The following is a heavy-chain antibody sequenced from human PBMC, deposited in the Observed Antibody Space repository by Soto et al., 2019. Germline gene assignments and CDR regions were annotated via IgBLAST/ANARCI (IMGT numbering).Heavy chain of an antibody. D-gene: IGHD2-2*01. Sequence: GESLKISCNGFGYNFNTFWIAWVRQVPGKGLEWRGIIYPDEFDSRYSPALHGQVTVSADKSMNSVYLQWSSMKASDDAIYYCERLHCSSTSCHGGSTYSFDYWGRGTLVTVSS. V-gene: IGHV5-51*01. CDR2: IYPDEFDS. CDR1: GYNFNTFW. CDR3: ERLHCSSTSCHGGSTYSFDY. J-gene: IGHJ4*02.